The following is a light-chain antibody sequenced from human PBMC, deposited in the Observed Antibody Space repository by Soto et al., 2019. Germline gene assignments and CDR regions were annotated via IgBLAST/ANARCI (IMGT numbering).Light chain of an antibody. CDR2: AVT. Sequence: QSALTQPASVSGSPGQSITISCTGTSSDVGGYNYVSWYQQHPGKAPKLMISAVTQRPSGVPDRFSGSKSGNTASLSISGLQADDEADYFCCSYTASDLWVFGGGTKLTVL. V-gene: IGLV2-11*01. CDR3: CSYTASDLWV. CDR1: SSDVGGYNY. J-gene: IGLJ3*02.